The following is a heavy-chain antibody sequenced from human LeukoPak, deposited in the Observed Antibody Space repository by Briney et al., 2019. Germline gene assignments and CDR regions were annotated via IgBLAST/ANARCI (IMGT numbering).Heavy chain of an antibody. D-gene: IGHD6-13*01. CDR3: TRAFLYSSSSTFDY. Sequence: SQTLSLTCAISGDSVSSNSAAWNWVRQSPSRGLEWLGRTYYRSKWFNDYAVSVKSRITVNPDTSENQFSLQLNSVTPEDTAVYYCTRAFLYSSSSTFDYWGQGTLVTVS. J-gene: IGHJ4*02. V-gene: IGHV6-1*01. CDR1: GDSVSSNSAA. CDR2: TYYRSKWFN.